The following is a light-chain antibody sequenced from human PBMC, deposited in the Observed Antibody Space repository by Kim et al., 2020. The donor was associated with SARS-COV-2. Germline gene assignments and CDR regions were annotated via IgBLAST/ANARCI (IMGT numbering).Light chain of an antibody. V-gene: IGLV2-14*03. CDR3: ISYTTTATLV. Sequence: HSALTQPASVSASPGQSITISCSGTSSDGGGYNYVSWFQQHPGKVPKLMIYDVHKRPSGVSSRFSGSKSGDTASLTISGLQAEDEADYYCISYTTTATLVFGGGTQLTVL. CDR1: SSDGGGYNY. J-gene: IGLJ2*01. CDR2: DVH.